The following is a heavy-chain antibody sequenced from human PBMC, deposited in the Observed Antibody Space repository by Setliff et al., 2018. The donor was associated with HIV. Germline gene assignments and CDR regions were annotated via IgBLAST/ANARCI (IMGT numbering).Heavy chain of an antibody. D-gene: IGHD3-22*01. V-gene: IGHV4-59*02. CDR1: SGSVNNYW. CDR2: IYYSGST. CDR3: ARLGDYDSSGYSWFDY. Sequence: PSETLSLTCNVSSGSVNNYWWTWIRQPPGKGLEWIGYIYYSGSTYYNPSLKSRVTISVDTSKNQFSLMLSSVTAADTAAYYCARLGDYDSSGYSWFDYWGQGTLVTVSS. J-gene: IGHJ4*02.